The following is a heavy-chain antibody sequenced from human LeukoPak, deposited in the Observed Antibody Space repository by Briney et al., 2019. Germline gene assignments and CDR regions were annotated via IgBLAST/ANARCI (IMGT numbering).Heavy chain of an antibody. V-gene: IGHV1-8*03. CDR3: ARFGTDVTGLDDAFDV. J-gene: IGHJ3*01. Sequence: ASVKVSCKASGYTFTSYAMNWVRQAPGQGLEWMGWMNPNTGNTGYAQKFQGRLTISSITSISTAYMELTSVTSEDTAIYFCARFGTDVTGLDDAFDVWGQGTMVTVSS. CDR2: MNPNTGNT. CDR1: GYTFTSYA. D-gene: IGHD2-21*02.